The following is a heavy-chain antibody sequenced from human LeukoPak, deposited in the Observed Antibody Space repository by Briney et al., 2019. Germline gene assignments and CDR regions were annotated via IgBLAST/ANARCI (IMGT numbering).Heavy chain of an antibody. CDR2: ISNSGST. CDR3: ARGGGDSSSSQDFDY. D-gene: IGHD6-13*01. CDR1: GGSIGSHY. Sequence: SETLSLTCTVSGGSIGSHYWDWIRQPPGKGLEWIGYISNSGSTNYNPSLKSRVTISVDTSKSQFSLKLSSVTAADTAVYYCARGGGDSSSSQDFDYWGQGTLVTVSS. J-gene: IGHJ4*02. V-gene: IGHV4-59*11.